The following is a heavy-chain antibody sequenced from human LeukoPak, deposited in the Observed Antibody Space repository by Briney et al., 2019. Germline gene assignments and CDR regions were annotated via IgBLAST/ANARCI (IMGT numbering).Heavy chain of an antibody. CDR3: ARGQGYDFWSGYLYYFDY. J-gene: IGHJ4*02. CDR1: GYSISSGYY. V-gene: IGHV4-38-2*01. D-gene: IGHD3-3*01. CDR2: IYYSGST. Sequence: PSETLSLTCAVSGYSISSGYYWGWIRQPPGKGLEWIGSIYYSGSTYYNPSLKSRVTISVDTSKNQFSLKLSSVTAADTAVYYCARGQGYDFWSGYLYYFDYWGQGTLVTVSS.